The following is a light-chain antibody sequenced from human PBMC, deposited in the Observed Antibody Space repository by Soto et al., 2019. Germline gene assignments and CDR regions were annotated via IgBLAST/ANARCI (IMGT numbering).Light chain of an antibody. CDR2: DAS. J-gene: IGKJ2*01. V-gene: IGKV3-11*01. Sequence: EIFFTQSPATLSLSPGERATLSCRASQSVDYYLAWYQQKPGQAPRLLIYDASNRATAIPARFSGSGSGTDFSLTISSLEPEDFAVYYCQQRSTWPYTFGQGTKLEI. CDR1: QSVDYY. CDR3: QQRSTWPYT.